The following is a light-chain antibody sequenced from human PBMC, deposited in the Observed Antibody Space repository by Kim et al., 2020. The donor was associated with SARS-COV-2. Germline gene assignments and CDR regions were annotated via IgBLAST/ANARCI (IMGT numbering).Light chain of an antibody. Sequence: DIQMTQSPSSLSASVGDRVTVTCQASHDISNYLNWYQQKPGKAPQLLIYHASSLETGVPSRFSGSGSGTDFTFTISSLQPEDIATYYCQQYDNLPLTFGGGTKVDIK. CDR2: HAS. CDR1: HDISNY. J-gene: IGKJ4*01. CDR3: QQYDNLPLT. V-gene: IGKV1-33*01.